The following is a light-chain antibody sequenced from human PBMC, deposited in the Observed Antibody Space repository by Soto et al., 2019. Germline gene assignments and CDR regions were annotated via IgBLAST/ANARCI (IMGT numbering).Light chain of an antibody. J-gene: IGLJ2*01. V-gene: IGLV1-44*01. CDR3: SAWDGSLNGGV. CDR1: SSNIGSNT. Sequence: QSVLTKAPSASGTPGQRVTISCSGSSSNIGSNTVSWYQQVPGTAPKLLIYSNDQRPSGVPDRFSGSKSGTSASLAIGGLQYEDEADYYCSAWDGSLNGGVFGGGTKLTVL. CDR2: SND.